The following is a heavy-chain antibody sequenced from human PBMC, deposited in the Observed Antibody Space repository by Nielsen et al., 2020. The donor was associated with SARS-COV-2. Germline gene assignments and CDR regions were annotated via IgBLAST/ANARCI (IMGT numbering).Heavy chain of an antibody. D-gene: IGHD4-11*01. J-gene: IGHJ3*02. V-gene: IGHV3-30*03. CDR2: VSGDVAHNT. CDR1: GCTFSSYR. CDR3: ARYSGYDYRAPGGAFDI. Sequence: LNISCAASGCTFSSYRMNWVRQAPGKGLEGVSAVSGDVAHNTYYADSVKGRFTISSDNSKNTLYLQMNSLRAEDTAVYYCARYSGYDYRAPGGAFDIWGQGTMVTVSS.